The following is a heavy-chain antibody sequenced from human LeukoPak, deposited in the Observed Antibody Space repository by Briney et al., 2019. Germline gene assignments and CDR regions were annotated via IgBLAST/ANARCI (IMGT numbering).Heavy chain of an antibody. D-gene: IGHD5-12*01. Sequence: SETLSLTCTVSGGSISIYYWSWIRQPPGKGLEWIGYIYKSETTNYSPSLRSRVTISADTSKNQFSLKLSSVTAADTAVYYCVTGFGWLPDYWGQGTPVTVSS. CDR1: GGSISIYY. V-gene: IGHV4-59*01. CDR3: VTGFGWLPDY. J-gene: IGHJ4*02. CDR2: IYKSETT.